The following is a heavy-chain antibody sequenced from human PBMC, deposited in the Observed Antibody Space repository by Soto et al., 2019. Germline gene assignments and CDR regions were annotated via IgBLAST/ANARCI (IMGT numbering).Heavy chain of an antibody. CDR3: AREGPAITMVRGVTLGVYYYYGMDV. V-gene: IGHV6-1*01. CDR1: VDSVSSNSAA. CDR2: TYYRSKWYN. J-gene: IGHJ6*02. Sequence: QTLSLTCAISVDSVSSNSAAWNWIRQSPSRGLEWLGRTYYRSKWYNDYAVSVKSRITINPDTSKNQFSLQLNSVTPEDTAVYYCAREGPAITMVRGVTLGVYYYYGMDVWGQGTTVTVSS. D-gene: IGHD3-10*01.